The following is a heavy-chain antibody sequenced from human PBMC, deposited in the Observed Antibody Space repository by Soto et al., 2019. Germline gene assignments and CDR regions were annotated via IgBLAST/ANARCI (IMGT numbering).Heavy chain of an antibody. J-gene: IGHJ6*03. CDR2: IILYNGDT. Sequence: GASVKVSCKAFGFSLSSYSISWVRQAPGQGLEWMGWIILYNGDTNFAQKFQGRVTMTADTSTNTAHMELRSLRSDDTAVYYCARGFLWIPGDNFSYMDVWGNGTTVTVSS. CDR3: ARGFLWIPGDNFSYMDV. V-gene: IGHV1-18*01. D-gene: IGHD1-1*01. CDR1: GFSLSSYS.